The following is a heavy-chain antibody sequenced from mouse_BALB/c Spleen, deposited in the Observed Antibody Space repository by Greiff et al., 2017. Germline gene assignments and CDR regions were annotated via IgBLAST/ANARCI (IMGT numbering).Heavy chain of an antibody. CDR3: ARHGSPYFDY. V-gene: IGHV5-6-5*01. CDR1: GFTFSSYG. Sequence: EVKLVESGGGLVQPGGSLKLSCAASGFTFSSYGMSWVRQTPDKRLELVATINSGGSTYYPDSVKGRFTISRDNARNILYLQMSSLRSEDTAMYYCARHGSPYFDYWGQGTTLTVSS. J-gene: IGHJ2*01. CDR2: INSGGST. D-gene: IGHD1-1*01.